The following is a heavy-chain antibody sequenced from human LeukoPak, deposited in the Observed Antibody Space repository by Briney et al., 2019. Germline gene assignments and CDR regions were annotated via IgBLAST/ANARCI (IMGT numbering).Heavy chain of an antibody. V-gene: IGHV5-51*01. CDR2: IYPGNSET. D-gene: IGHD3-3*02. CDR1: GYTFTNYW. Sequence: GESLKISCKGSGYTFTNYWIGWVRQMSGKGLEWMGIIYPGNSETRYCPSFQGQVTISADKSINIAYLQWSSLKASDTAIYYCARLYISSSGGDYWGQGTLVTVSS. J-gene: IGHJ4*02. CDR3: ARLYISSSGGDY.